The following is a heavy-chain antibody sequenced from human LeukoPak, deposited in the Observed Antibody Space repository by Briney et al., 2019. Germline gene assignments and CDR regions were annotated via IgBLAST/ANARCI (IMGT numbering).Heavy chain of an antibody. Sequence: GRSLRLSCAASGFTFSSYAMHWVRQAPGKGLEWVAAISYDGSIKYSADSVKGRFTISRDNSKNALYLQMDSLRADDTAVYYCARVGGEGHDTSGAFDIWGQGTMVTVSS. D-gene: IGHD2-15*01. J-gene: IGHJ3*02. CDR2: ISYDGSIK. CDR3: ARVGGEGHDTSGAFDI. CDR1: GFTFSSYA. V-gene: IGHV3-30*04.